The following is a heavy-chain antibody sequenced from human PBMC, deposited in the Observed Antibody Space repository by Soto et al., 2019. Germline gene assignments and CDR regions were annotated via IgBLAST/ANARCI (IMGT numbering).Heavy chain of an antibody. J-gene: IGHJ4*02. CDR2: ISSSSYI. Sequence: EVQLVESGGGLVKPGGSLRLSCAASGFTFSSYSMNWVRQAPGKGLEWVSSISSSSYIYYADSAKGRFTISRDNAKNSLYLQMNSLRAEDTAVYYCARDPIAAAGTHDYWGQGTLVTVSS. D-gene: IGHD6-13*01. CDR1: GFTFSSYS. CDR3: ARDPIAAAGTHDY. V-gene: IGHV3-21*01.